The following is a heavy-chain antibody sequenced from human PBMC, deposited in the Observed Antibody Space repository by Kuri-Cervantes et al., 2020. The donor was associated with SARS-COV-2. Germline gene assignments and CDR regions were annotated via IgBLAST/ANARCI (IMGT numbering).Heavy chain of an antibody. CDR1: GYTFTGYY. CDR3: ARGTNINYYGMDV. CDR2: INPNSGGT. J-gene: IGHJ6*02. Sequence: ASVKVSCKASGYTFTGYYTHWVRQAPGQGLEWMGWINPNSGGTNYAQKFQGWVTMTRDTSISTAYMELSRLRSDDTAVYYCARGTNINYYGMDVWGQGTTVTVSS. V-gene: IGHV1-2*04. D-gene: IGHD1/OR15-1a*01.